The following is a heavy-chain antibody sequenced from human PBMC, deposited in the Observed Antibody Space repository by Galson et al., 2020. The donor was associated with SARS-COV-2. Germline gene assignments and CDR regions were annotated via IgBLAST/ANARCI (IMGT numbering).Heavy chain of an antibody. V-gene: IGHV3-53*01. Sequence: GESLKISCAASGIIVNSNYMSWVRQAPGKGLEWLSILYSDGTTYYADSVKGRFTISRDNSKNTLYLQMNSLRAGDTAVYYCVRESLGYCYSASCSYGYYYGMDVWGQGTTVTVSS. CDR2: LYSDGTT. D-gene: IGHD2-2*01. CDR3: VRESLGYCYSASCSYGYYYGMDV. J-gene: IGHJ6*02. CDR1: GIIVNSNY.